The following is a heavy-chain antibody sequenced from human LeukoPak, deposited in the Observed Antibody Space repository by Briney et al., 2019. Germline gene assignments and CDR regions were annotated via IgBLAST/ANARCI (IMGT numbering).Heavy chain of an antibody. J-gene: IGHJ5*02. CDR1: GYTFTSYA. CDR2: INAGNGNT. V-gene: IGHV1-3*01. CDR3: ARDRPNYGDYVQWFDP. D-gene: IGHD4-17*01. Sequence: ASVKVSRKASGYTFTSYAMHWVRQAPGQRLEWMGWINAGNGNTKYSLKFQGRVTITRDTSASTAYMELSSLRSEDTAVYYCARDRPNYGDYVQWFDPWGQGTLITVSS.